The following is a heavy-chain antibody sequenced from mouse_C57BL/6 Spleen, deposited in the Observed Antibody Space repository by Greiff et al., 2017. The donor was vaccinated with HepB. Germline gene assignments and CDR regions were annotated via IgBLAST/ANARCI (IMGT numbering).Heavy chain of an antibody. J-gene: IGHJ4*01. V-gene: IGHV1-50*01. Sequence: QVQLQQPGAELVKPGASVKLSCKASGYTFTSYWMQWVKQRPGQGLEWIGEIDPSDSYTNYNEKFKGKATLTADKSSSTAYMELRSLTSEDSAVYFCARQGYSNYDAMDYWGQGTSVTVSS. CDR3: ARQGYSNYDAMDY. CDR2: IDPSDSYT. CDR1: GYTFTSYW. D-gene: IGHD2-5*01.